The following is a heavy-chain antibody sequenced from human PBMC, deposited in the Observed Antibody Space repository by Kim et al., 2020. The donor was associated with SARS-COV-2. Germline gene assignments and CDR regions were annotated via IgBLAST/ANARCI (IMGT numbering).Heavy chain of an antibody. V-gene: IGHV5-51*01. CDR1: GYSFTSYW. CDR2: IYPGDSDT. D-gene: IGHD3-10*01. Sequence: GESLKISCKGSGYSFTSYWIGWVRQMPGKGLEWMGIIYPGDSDTRYSPSFQGQVTISADKSISTAYLQWSSLKASDTAMYYCARHFFDVYGSGSYYNYYYYGMDVWGQGTTVTVSS. J-gene: IGHJ6*02. CDR3: ARHFFDVYGSGSYYNYYYYGMDV.